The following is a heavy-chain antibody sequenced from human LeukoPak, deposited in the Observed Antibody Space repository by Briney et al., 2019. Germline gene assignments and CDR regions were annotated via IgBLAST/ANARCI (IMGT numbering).Heavy chain of an antibody. CDR3: ARVMVGVVITEYYFDY. CDR1: GGSISSGDYY. Sequence: SQTLSLTCTVSGGSISSGDYYWTWIRQPPGKGLEWIGEIFHSGSTNYNPSLKSRVTISVDTSKNQFSLKLSSVTAADTAVYYCARVMVGVVITEYYFDYWGQGTLVTVSS. J-gene: IGHJ4*02. V-gene: IGHV4-30-4*01. D-gene: IGHD3-3*01. CDR2: IFHSGST.